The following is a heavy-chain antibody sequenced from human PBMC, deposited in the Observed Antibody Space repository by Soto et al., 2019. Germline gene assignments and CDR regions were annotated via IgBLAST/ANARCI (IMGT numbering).Heavy chain of an antibody. CDR1: GYSFTNYW. J-gene: IGHJ3*01. V-gene: IGHV5-51*01. D-gene: IGHD1-26*01. Sequence: GESLKISCKGSGYSFTNYWIGWLSQMPWKGLEWMGIIYPGDSHAIYSPSFQGQVTMSADKSISTAYLQWSSLQASDTAMYYCARPYSGGPNDPFDVWGQGTLVTVSS. CDR3: ARPYSGGPNDPFDV. CDR2: IYPGDSHA.